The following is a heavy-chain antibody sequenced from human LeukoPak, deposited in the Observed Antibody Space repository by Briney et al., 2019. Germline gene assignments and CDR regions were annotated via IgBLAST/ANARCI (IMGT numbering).Heavy chain of an antibody. CDR3: TSYYDFWSGYYTRFGY. Sequence: ASVKVSCKVSGYTLTELSMHWVRQAPGKGLEWMGGFDPEDGETIYAQKFQGRVTMTEDTSTDTAYMELSSLRSEDTAVYYCTSYYDFWSGYYTRFGYWGQGTLVTVSS. CDR1: GYTLTELS. CDR2: FDPEDGET. V-gene: IGHV1-24*01. D-gene: IGHD3-3*01. J-gene: IGHJ4*02.